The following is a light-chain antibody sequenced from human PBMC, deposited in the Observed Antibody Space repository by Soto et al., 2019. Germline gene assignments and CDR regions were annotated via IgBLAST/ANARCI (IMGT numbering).Light chain of an antibody. J-gene: IGLJ1*01. CDR3: SSYKTSSTRV. Sequence: QSALTQPASVSGSPGQSIAISCTGSSSDVGIYNYVSWYQQHPGKVPKLIIYEVTNRPSGVSNRFSGSKSGNTASLTISGLQAEDEADYYCSSYKTSSTRVSGTGTKVTVL. V-gene: IGLV2-14*01. CDR2: EVT. CDR1: SSDVGIYNY.